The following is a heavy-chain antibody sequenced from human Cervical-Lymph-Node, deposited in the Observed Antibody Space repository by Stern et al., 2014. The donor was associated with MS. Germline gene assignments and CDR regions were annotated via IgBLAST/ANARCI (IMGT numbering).Heavy chain of an antibody. CDR2: ITPIVDLA. J-gene: IGHJ4*02. D-gene: IGHD3-22*01. V-gene: IGHV1-69*09. Sequence: VQLVESGAEVKKPGSSVKVSCKASGDTFNNYGISWVRQAPGQGPEWMGRITPIVDLANSAQKFQARVTISAAKSTNTAYMELSSLRSEDTAVYYCARDLYHDGSAYRTTPLFDFWGQGTLVTVSS. CDR3: ARDLYHDGSAYRTTPLFDF. CDR1: GDTFNNYG.